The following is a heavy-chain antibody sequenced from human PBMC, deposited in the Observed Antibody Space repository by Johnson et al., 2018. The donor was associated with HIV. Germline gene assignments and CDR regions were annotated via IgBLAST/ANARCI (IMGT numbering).Heavy chain of an antibody. CDR3: TTEGDAFDI. J-gene: IGHJ3*02. V-gene: IGHV3-15*01. CDR2: LKSRADGGTT. Sequence: VQLVESGGGLVQPGGSLRLSCAASGFTFSSYWMSWVRQAPGKGLEWVGRLKSRADGGTTDYAVSVKDRFTILRDDSKNTLYLQMSSLRTEDAGVYYCTTEGDAFDIWGQGTMVTVSS. CDR1: GFTFSSYW.